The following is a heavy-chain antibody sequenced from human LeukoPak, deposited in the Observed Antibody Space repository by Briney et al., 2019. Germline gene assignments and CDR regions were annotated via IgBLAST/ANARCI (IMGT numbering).Heavy chain of an antibody. CDR3: ARYLEDSYYYYYMDV. V-gene: IGHV1-69*13. CDR2: IIPIFGTA. D-gene: IGHD3-9*01. CDR1: GDTFSSYA. J-gene: IGHJ6*03. Sequence: SVKVSCKASGDTFSSYAISWVRQAPGQGLEWMGGIIPIFGTANYAQKFQGRVTITADESTSTAYMELSSLRSEDTAVYYCARYLEDSYYYYYMDVWGKGTTVTVSS.